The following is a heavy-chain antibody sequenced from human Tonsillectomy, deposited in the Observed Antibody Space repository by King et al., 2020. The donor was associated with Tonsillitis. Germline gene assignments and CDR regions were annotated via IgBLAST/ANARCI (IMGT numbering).Heavy chain of an antibody. CDR3: ARDSSGSNDY. CDR1: GGSISSYY. CDR2: IYYSGGT. D-gene: IGHD3-22*01. J-gene: IGHJ4*02. V-gene: IGHV4-59*01. Sequence: VQLQESGPGLVKPSETLSLTCTVSGGSISSYYWSWIRQPPGKGLEWVGYIYYSGGTNYNPSLKSRVTISVDTSKKQFSLNLSSGTAADTAVYYCARDSSGSNDYWGQGTLVTVSS.